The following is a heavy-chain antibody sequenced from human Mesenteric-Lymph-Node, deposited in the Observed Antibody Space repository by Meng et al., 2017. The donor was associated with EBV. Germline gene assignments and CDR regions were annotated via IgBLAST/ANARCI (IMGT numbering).Heavy chain of an antibody. Sequence: QGQLQQWGAGLLKLSVTLSLTCVVYGGSFSGYYWSWIRQPPGKGLEWIGEINHSGSTNYNPSLKSRVTISVDTSKNQFSLKLSSVTAADTAVYYCARYSASSGYYNDWGQGTLVTVSS. D-gene: IGHD3-22*01. V-gene: IGHV4-34*01. J-gene: IGHJ4*02. CDR3: ARYSASSGYYND. CDR2: INHSGST. CDR1: GGSFSGYY.